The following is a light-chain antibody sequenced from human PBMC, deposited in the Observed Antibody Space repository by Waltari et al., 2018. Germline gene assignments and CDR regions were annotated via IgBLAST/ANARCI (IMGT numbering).Light chain of an antibody. CDR1: QSVSRT. J-gene: IGKJ1*01. CDR3: QKYGTLPAT. CDR2: DAS. V-gene: IGKV3-20*01. Sequence: EIVLTQSPGTLSLSPGERATLSCRASQSVSRTLAWYQQKPGKAPRLLSYDASSRATVIPDRFSGSGSGTDFSLTISRLDPEDFAVYYCQKYGTLPATFGQGTKVEIK.